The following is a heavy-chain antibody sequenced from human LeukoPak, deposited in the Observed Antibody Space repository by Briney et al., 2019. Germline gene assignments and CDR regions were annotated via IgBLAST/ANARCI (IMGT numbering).Heavy chain of an antibody. CDR3: ARDRHQYVDWFDP. D-gene: IGHD2-8*01. V-gene: IGHV3-74*01. CDR1: GFTFGSYW. J-gene: IGHJ5*02. Sequence: GGSLRLSCAASGFTFGSYWMHWVRQAPGKGLVWVSRINSDGSSTSYADSVKGRFTISRDNAKNTLYLQMNSLRAEDTAVYYCARDRHQYVDWFDPWGQGTLVTVSS. CDR2: INSDGSST.